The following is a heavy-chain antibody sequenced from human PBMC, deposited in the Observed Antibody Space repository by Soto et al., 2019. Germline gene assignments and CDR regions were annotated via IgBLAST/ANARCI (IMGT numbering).Heavy chain of an antibody. CDR1: GYTFTSYD. J-gene: IGHJ6*02. Sequence: ASVKVSCKASGYTFTSYDINWVRQATGQGREWMGWMNPNSGNTGYAQKFQGRVTMTRNTSISTAYMELSSLRSEDTAVYYCARGRSGWYRSYYYYGMEVWGQGTTVTVSS. CDR2: MNPNSGNT. CDR3: ARGRSGWYRSYYYYGMEV. V-gene: IGHV1-8*01. D-gene: IGHD6-19*01.